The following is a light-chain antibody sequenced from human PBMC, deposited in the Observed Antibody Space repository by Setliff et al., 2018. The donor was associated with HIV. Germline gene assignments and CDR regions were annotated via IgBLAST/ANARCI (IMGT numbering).Light chain of an antibody. CDR2: EVS. CDR1: SSDVGAYNY. CDR3: SSYTSNNTPVV. V-gene: IGLV2-14*01. Sequence: QSALTQPASVSGSPGQSITVSCTGTSSDVGAYNYVSWYQQHPGKAPKLMIYEVSNRPSGVSNRFSGSKSGNTASLTISGLQAEDEADYYCSSYTSNNTPVVFGGGTKVTVL. J-gene: IGLJ2*01.